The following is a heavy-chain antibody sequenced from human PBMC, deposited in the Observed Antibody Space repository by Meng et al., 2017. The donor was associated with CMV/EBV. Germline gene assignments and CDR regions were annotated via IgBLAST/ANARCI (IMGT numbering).Heavy chain of an antibody. CDR2: ISGSGGST. V-gene: IGHV3-23*01. CDR1: GFTFSSYA. D-gene: IGHD3-10*01. J-gene: IGHJ4*02. CDR3: AKLVLLWFGESLQRGADHDY. Sequence: GESLKISCAASGFTFSSYAMSWVRQAPGKRLEWVSAISGSGGSTYYADSVKGRFTISRDNSKNTLYLQMNSLRAEDTAVYYCAKLVLLWFGESLQRGADHDYWGQGTLVTVSS.